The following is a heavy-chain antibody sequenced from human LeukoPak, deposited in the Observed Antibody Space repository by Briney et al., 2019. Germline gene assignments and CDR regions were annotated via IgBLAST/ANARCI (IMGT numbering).Heavy chain of an antibody. D-gene: IGHD2-15*01. CDR2: IYYSGST. J-gene: IGHJ4*02. V-gene: IGHV4-39*07. Sequence: SETLSLTCTVSGGSISSSSYYWGWIRQPPGKGLEWIGSIYYSGSTYYNPSLKSRVTISVDTSKNQFSLKLSSVTAADTAVYYCARDPVPVAATGYWGQGTLVTVSS. CDR1: GGSISSSSYY. CDR3: ARDPVPVAATGY.